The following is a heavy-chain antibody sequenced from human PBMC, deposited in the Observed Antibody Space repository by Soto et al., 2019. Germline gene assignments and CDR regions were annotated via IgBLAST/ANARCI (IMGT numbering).Heavy chain of an antibody. V-gene: IGHV3-21*01. CDR3: ASIPTGYYYYYMDV. J-gene: IGHJ6*03. CDR2: ISSSSSYI. CDR1: GFTFSSYS. D-gene: IGHD2-2*02. Sequence: GGSLRLSCAASGFTFSSYSMNWVRQAPGKGLEWVSSISSSSSYIYYADSVKGRFTISRDNAKNSLYLQMNSLRAEDTAVYYCASIPTGYYYYYMDVWGKGTTVTVSS.